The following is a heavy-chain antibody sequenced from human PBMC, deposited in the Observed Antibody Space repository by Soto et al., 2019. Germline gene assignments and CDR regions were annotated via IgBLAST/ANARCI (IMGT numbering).Heavy chain of an antibody. CDR2: FSGRGGNI. J-gene: IGHJ6*02. Sequence: EVQLLESGGGLVQPGGSLRLSCVASGFAFSTHAMSWVRQAPGKGLEWVSTFSGRGGNIYYAVSVKGRLTISRDDSKNTPYPQMDSLRVEDTAVYYGAKVTTWTVGPLAMDVWGQGTTVTFSS. V-gene: IGHV3-23*01. D-gene: IGHD1-26*01. CDR1: GFAFSTHA. CDR3: AKVTTWTVGPLAMDV.